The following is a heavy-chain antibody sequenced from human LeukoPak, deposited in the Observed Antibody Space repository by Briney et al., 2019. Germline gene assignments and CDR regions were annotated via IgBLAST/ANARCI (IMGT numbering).Heavy chain of an antibody. J-gene: IGHJ4*02. V-gene: IGHV5-51*01. D-gene: IGHD3-10*01. CDR2: IYPGNYDT. CDR3: ARNYGPGNYYSPSDY. CDR1: GYTFTSYW. Sequence: SPKIFCRASGYTFTSYWFACGRQMPPKSRQERGVIYPGNYDTRYSPSFQGHVTISADKSISTAYLQLSNLKASDTAMYYCARNYGPGNYYSPSDYWGQGTLVTVSS.